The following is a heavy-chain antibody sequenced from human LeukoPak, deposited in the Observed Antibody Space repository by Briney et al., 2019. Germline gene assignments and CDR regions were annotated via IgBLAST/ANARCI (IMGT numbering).Heavy chain of an antibody. CDR1: GYTFTSYD. Sequence: APVKVSCKASGYTFTSYDINWVRQATGQGLEWMGWMNPNSGNTGYAQKFQGRVTMTRNTSISTAYMELSSLRSEDTAVYYCARTVRLLMGGLMVRGVNSPNWFDPWGQGTLVTVSS. CDR3: ARTVRLLMGGLMVRGVNSPNWFDP. D-gene: IGHD3-10*01. J-gene: IGHJ5*02. CDR2: MNPNSGNT. V-gene: IGHV1-8*01.